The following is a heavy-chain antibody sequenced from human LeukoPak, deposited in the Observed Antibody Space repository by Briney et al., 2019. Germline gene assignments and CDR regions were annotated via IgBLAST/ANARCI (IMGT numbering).Heavy chain of an antibody. V-gene: IGHV4-38-2*01. CDR2: IYHSGST. Sequence: SETLSLTCAVSGYSISSGYYWGWIRQPPGKGVEWIESIYHSGSTYYNPSLKSRVTISVDTSKNQFSLKLSSVTAADTAVYDCARPENYYDSSGYRHNWFDPWGQGTLVTVSS. J-gene: IGHJ5*02. D-gene: IGHD3-22*01. CDR3: ARPENYYDSSGYRHNWFDP. CDR1: GYSISSGYY.